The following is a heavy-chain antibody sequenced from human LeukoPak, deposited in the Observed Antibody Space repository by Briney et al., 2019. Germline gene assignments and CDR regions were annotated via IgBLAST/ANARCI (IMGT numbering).Heavy chain of an antibody. V-gene: IGHV4-4*07. CDR2: IYTSGST. D-gene: IGHD1-26*01. CDR3: ASDGVGYYYYGMDV. Sequence: SETLSLTCTVSGGSISSYYWSWIRQPAGKGLEWIGRIYTSGSTNYNPSLKSRVTTSVDASKNQFSLKLSSVTAADTAVYYCASDGVGYYYYGMDVWGQGTTVTVSS. CDR1: GGSISSYY. J-gene: IGHJ6*02.